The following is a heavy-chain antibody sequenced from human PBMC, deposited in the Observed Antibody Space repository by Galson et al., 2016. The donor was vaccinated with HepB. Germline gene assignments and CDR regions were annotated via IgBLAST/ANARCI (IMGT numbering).Heavy chain of an antibody. J-gene: IGHJ4*02. Sequence: SLRLSCAASGFTFSSYALHWVRQAPGKGLEWMAVISYDGTNKQYADSVKGRFTISRDSAKNTLYLQMNSLRVEDTAVYYCARDQSGDCSTTKCWGPDYWGQGTLVTVSS. V-gene: IGHV3-30-3*01. CDR2: ISYDGTNK. CDR1: GFTFSSYA. D-gene: IGHD2-2*01. CDR3: ARDQSGDCSTTKCWGPDY.